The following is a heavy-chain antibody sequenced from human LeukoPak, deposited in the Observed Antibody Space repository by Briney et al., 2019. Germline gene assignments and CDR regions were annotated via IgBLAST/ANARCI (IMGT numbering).Heavy chain of an antibody. CDR2: INPNSGGT. Sequence: GASVKVSCKASGYTFTGYYMHWVRQAPGQGLEWMGWINPNSGGTNYAQKFQGRVTMTEDASTDTAYMELSSLRSEDTAVYYCATAAMVPYWSMVRSFDYWGQGTLVTVSS. J-gene: IGHJ4*02. CDR3: ATAAMVPYWSMVRSFDY. V-gene: IGHV1-2*02. D-gene: IGHD3-10*01. CDR1: GYTFTGYY.